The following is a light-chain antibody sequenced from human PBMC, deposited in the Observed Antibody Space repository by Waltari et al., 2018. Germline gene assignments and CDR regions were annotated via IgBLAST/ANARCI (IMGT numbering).Light chain of an antibody. CDR3: QTGGHGTWV. V-gene: IGLV4-69*01. J-gene: IGLJ3*02. CDR1: RGHSSKF. CDR2: VNSDGSH. Sequence: QLVLTQSPSASASLGASVKLTCTLSRGHSSKFIAWQQQQPEKGPRYLMKVNSDGSHSKGDEIPDRFSGSSSGAERYLTISSLQSEDEADYYCQTGGHGTWVFGGGTKLTVL.